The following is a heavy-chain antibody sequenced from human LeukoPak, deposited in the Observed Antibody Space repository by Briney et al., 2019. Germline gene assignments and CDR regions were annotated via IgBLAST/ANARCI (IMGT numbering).Heavy chain of an antibody. CDR3: AKDLISLVRGVSTPFDY. CDR1: GFTFSSYG. CDR2: ISGSGGST. V-gene: IGHV3-23*01. D-gene: IGHD3-10*01. Sequence: PGGSLRLSCAASGFTFSSYGMSWVRQAPGKGLEWVSGISGSGGSTYYAHSVKGRFTISRDNSKNTLYLQMNSLRAEDTAVYYCAKDLISLVRGVSTPFDYWGQGTLVTVSS. J-gene: IGHJ4*02.